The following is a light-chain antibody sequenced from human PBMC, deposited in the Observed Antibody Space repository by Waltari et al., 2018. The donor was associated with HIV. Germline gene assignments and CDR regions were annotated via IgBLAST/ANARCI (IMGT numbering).Light chain of an antibody. V-gene: IGKV1-33*01. J-gene: IGKJ5*01. Sequence: DIQMIQSPYSLSASVGEKVTITCQASQDISTHLNCYQQKPGKAPNLLIYDASNLETGVPSRFSGSGSGTDFSFTISSLQPEDIATYFCQQYGRFPPITFGRGTRLEI. CDR1: QDISTH. CDR2: DAS. CDR3: QQYGRFPPIT.